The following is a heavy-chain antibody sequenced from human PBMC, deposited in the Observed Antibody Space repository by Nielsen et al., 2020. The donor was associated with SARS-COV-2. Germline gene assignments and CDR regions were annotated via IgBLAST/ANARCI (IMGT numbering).Heavy chain of an antibody. Sequence: SETLSLTCAVSGGSISSSNWWSWVRQPPGKGLEWIGEIYHSGSTNYNPSLKSRVTISVDTSKNQFSLKLSSVTAADTAVYYCARDSTYYYGSGSWGQGTLVTVSS. CDR3: ARDSTYYYGSGS. V-gene: IGHV4-4*02. D-gene: IGHD3-10*01. CDR1: GGSISSSNW. J-gene: IGHJ5*02. CDR2: IYHSGST.